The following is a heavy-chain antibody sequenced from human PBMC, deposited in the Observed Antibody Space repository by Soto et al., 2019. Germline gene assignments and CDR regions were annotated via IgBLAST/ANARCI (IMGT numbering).Heavy chain of an antibody. V-gene: IGHV1-18*01. CDR1: GYPFTSYV. D-gene: IGHD3-3*01. Sequence: ASLKVSCKSSGYPFTSYVISWVRQAPGQGLEWMGWISAYNGNTNYAQKLQGRVTMTTDTSTSTAYMELRSLRSDDTAVYYCARDVPRDFWSGYYSSHYFDYWGQGTLVTVSS. J-gene: IGHJ4*02. CDR3: ARDVPRDFWSGYYSSHYFDY. CDR2: ISAYNGNT.